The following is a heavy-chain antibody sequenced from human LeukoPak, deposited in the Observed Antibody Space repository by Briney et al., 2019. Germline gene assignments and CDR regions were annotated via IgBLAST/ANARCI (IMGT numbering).Heavy chain of an antibody. D-gene: IGHD3-22*01. CDR2: IYPGDSDT. Sequence: GESLKISCKGSGYSFTSYWIGWVRQMPGKGLEWMGIIYPGDSDTRYSPSFQGQVTISAYKPISTAYLQWRSLKASDTAMYYCARHASQSDSTIIVVVISDRDAFDIWGQGTMVTVSS. V-gene: IGHV5-51*01. CDR3: ARHASQSDSTIIVVVISDRDAFDI. J-gene: IGHJ3*02. CDR1: GYSFTSYW.